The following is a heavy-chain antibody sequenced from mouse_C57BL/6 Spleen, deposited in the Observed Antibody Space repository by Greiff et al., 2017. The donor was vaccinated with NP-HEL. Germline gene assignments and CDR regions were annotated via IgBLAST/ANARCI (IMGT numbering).Heavy chain of an antibody. D-gene: IGHD2-4*01. Sequence: VKLMESGAELVKPGASVKLSCKASGYTFTNYIINWVKEGPGHGLEWIGWISPEYGHTYYNQKFKGKATFTADTSSSTAYLELSSLTSEDSAVYVCARWRDYGRNYAMDDWGQGTSVTVSS. CDR2: ISPEYGHT. CDR3: ARWRDYGRNYAMDD. V-gene: IGHV1-79*01. CDR1: GYTFTNYI. J-gene: IGHJ4*01.